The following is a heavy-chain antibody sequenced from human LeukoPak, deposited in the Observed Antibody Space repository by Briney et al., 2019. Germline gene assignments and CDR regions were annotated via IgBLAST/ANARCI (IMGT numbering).Heavy chain of an antibody. CDR1: GSSLSISV. Sequence: LTLTCTASGSSLSISVMTWGRQAPGKGLWLKCIVIVKAYGGRTEYAASVKGRVTISRDDSNSIVYLQMNSLKTEDTAVYYCTRVVRYSSGWSFDYWGQGTLVTVSS. D-gene: IGHD6-19*01. V-gene: IGHV3-49*04. CDR3: TRVVRYSSGWSFDY. CDR2: VIVKAYGGRT. J-gene: IGHJ4*02.